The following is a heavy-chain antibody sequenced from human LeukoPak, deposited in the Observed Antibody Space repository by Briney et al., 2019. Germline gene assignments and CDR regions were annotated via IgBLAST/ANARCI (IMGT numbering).Heavy chain of an antibody. J-gene: IGHJ4*02. CDR1: GYTFTGYS. V-gene: IGHV1-2*02. CDR2: INPNSGGT. Sequence: AASVKVSCKASGYTFTGYSMHWVRQAPGQGLEWMGWINPNSGGTNYAQKFQGRVTMTRDTSISTAYMELSRLTSDDMAVYYCARVPTTYCGGECYFDYWGQGTLVTVSS. D-gene: IGHD2-21*01. CDR3: ARVPTTYCGGECYFDY.